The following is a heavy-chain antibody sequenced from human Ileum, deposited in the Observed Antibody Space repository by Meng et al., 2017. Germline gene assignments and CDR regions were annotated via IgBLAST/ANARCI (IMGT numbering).Heavy chain of an antibody. V-gene: IGHV3-30*03. J-gene: IGHJ4*02. CDR3: AFGVCGSNCYYLES. D-gene: IGHD3-22*01. Sequence: AQLLESGGGLVQPGGSLRLSCAASGFTFSSYGMHWVRQAPGKGLEWVALMSFDGSKIFYGDSVKGRFTISRDNSKNTLYPQMNSLRAEDTAVYYCAFGVCGSNCYYLESWGQGTLVTVSS. CDR2: MSFDGSKI. CDR1: GFTFSSYG.